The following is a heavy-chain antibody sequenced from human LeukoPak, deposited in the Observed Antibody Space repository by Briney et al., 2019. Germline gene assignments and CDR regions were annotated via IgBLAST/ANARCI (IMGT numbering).Heavy chain of an antibody. CDR3: ASGVVVAATDAFDI. CDR1: GFTFSSYE. Sequence: GGSLRLSCAASGFTFSSYEMNWVRQAPGKGLEWVANIKQDGSEKYYVDSVKGRFTISRDNAKNSLYLQMNSLRAEDTAVYYCASGVVVAATDAFDIWGQGTMVTVSS. J-gene: IGHJ3*02. V-gene: IGHV3-7*01. D-gene: IGHD2-15*01. CDR2: IKQDGSEK.